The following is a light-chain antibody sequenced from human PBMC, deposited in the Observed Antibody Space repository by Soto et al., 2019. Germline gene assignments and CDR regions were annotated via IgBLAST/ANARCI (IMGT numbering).Light chain of an antibody. V-gene: IGKV3-11*01. CDR2: DAS. Sequence: EIVLTQSPSTLSLSPGERATLSCRASQSVSSDLAWYQQKPGQAPRLLIYDASNRATGIPVRFSGSGSGTDFTLTISSLEPEDFAVYYCQQRSTSFGGGTKVDIK. J-gene: IGKJ4*01. CDR3: QQRSTS. CDR1: QSVSSD.